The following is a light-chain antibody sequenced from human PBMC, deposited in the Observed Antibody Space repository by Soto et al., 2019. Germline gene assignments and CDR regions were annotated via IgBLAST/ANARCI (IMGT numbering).Light chain of an antibody. V-gene: IGKV1-5*03. CDR3: QQFQSYLWT. Sequence: DIQMTQYPSTLSASGGDRVNITFRAKQSIGICLAWYQQKPGIAPKVLIYKVSTLDSGVPSRFRGSGSGTDFTLTINGLQPDDFATYYCQQFQSYLWTFGQGTKVDIK. CDR1: QSIGIC. J-gene: IGKJ1*01. CDR2: KVS.